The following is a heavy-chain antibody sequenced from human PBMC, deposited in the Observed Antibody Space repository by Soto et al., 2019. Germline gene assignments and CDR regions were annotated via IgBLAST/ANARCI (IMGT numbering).Heavy chain of an antibody. D-gene: IGHD1-1*01. Sequence: QITLKESGPTLVKPTQTLTLTCTFSGFSLSTSGVGVGWVRQPPGEALEWLALIYWDDDKRYSPSLKSRLTTTKDPSRNQVVLTITNMEPEDTATHYCAHRPVSSPYNFLNAWNWFDPWGQGILVTVSS. CDR2: IYWDDDK. V-gene: IGHV2-5*02. CDR1: GFSLSTSGVG. J-gene: IGHJ5*02. CDR3: AHRPVSSPYNFLNAWNWFDP.